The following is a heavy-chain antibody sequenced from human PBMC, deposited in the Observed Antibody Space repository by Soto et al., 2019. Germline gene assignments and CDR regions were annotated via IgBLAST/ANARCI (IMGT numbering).Heavy chain of an antibody. Sequence: QVQLVESGGGVVQPGRSLRLSCAASGFTFSSYGMHWVRQAPGKGLEWVAVIWYDGSNKYYADSVKGRFTISRDNSKNTLYLQMNSLRAEDTAVYYCARDRVTYSSSDWFEPWGQGTLVTVSS. CDR2: IWYDGSNK. V-gene: IGHV3-33*01. CDR3: ARDRVTYSSSDWFEP. CDR1: GFTFSSYG. J-gene: IGHJ5*02. D-gene: IGHD6-6*01.